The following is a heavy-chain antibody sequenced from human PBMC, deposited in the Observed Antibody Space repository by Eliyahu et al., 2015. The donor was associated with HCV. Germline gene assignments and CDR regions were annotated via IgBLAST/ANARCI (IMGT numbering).Heavy chain of an antibody. CDR3: ARDSCSSTSCYAPYYYYGMDV. CDR1: GGSISSYY. Sequence: QVQLQESGPGLVKPSETLSLTCTVSGGSISSYYWSWIRQPAGKGLEWIGRIYTSGRPQHHPPLKSRVTMSVDTSKNQFSLKLSSVTAADTAVYYCARDSCSSTSCYAPYYYYGMDVWGQGTTVTVSS. J-gene: IGHJ6*02. CDR2: IYTSGRP. V-gene: IGHV4-4*07. D-gene: IGHD2-2*01.